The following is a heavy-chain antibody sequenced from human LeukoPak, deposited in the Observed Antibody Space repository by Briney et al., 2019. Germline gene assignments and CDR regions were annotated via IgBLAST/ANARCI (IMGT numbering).Heavy chain of an antibody. D-gene: IGHD3-16*01. CDR1: GFVFSIYT. J-gene: IGHJ4*02. CDR3: VKDFGRVRGTPDS. V-gene: IGHV3-64D*06. CDR2: ISGSGNGFSI. Sequence: GGSLRLSCSATGFVFSIYTMYWVRQTPGKGPEYVSTISGSGNGFSIYYADSVKGRFTISRDDSKSILYLQMNGLRSEDTAVYYCVKDFGRVRGTPDSWGQGTLVTVSS.